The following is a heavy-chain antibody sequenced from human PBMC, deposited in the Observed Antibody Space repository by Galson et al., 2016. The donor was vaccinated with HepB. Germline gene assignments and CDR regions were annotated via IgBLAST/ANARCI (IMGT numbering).Heavy chain of an antibody. CDR2: IHYTEST. D-gene: IGHD3-16*01. J-gene: IGHJ4*02. CDR1: GGSVNSGDYY. V-gene: IGHV4-39*01. Sequence: SETLSLTCSVSGGSVNSGDYYWGWVRQSPGRGPEWIASIHYTESTFYSPSLRGRVTISSDTSKNQFSLNLPSVTATDTAVYYCTRWGRYGFADHWGQGTLVTVSS. CDR3: TRWGRYGFADH.